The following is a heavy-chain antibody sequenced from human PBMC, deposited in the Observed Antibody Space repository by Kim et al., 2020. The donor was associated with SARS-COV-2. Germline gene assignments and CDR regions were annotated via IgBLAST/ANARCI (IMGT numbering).Heavy chain of an antibody. D-gene: IGHD3-10*01. CDR2: ISADNSNI. V-gene: IGHV1-18*01. J-gene: IGHJ4*02. CDR1: GYTFTTYG. CDR3: ARASVSGIPQI. Sequence: ASVKVSCKASGYTFTTYGISWVRQAPGQGLEWMGWISADNSNINFAQKLQGRVTMTTDTSTSTAYMELRSLISDDTAMYYCARASVSGIPQIWGQVTLVT.